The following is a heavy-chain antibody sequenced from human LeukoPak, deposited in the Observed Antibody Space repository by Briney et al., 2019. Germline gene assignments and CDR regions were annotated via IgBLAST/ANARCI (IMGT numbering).Heavy chain of an antibody. CDR1: GGSISTYY. CDR3: ARVQRRPLEWLYGWFDP. Sequence: PSETLSLTCTVSGGSISTYYWSWIRQPPGKGLEWIGYIYHSGSTYYNPSLKSRVTISVDRSKNQFSLKLSSVTAADTAVYYCARVQRRPLEWLYGWFDPWGQGTLVTVSS. CDR2: IYHSGST. V-gene: IGHV4-59*12. J-gene: IGHJ5*02. D-gene: IGHD3-3*01.